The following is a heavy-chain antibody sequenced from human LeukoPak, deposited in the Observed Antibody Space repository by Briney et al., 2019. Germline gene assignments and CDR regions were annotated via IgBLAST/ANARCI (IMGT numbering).Heavy chain of an antibody. CDR2: ISGSGGST. J-gene: IGHJ5*02. Sequence: GASLRLSCAASGFTFSSYAMTWVRQAPGKGLEWVSAISGSGGSTYYADSVKGRFTISRDNSKNTLYLQMNSLRAEDTAVYYCAKDQVQWLVGWFDPWGQGTLVTVSS. D-gene: IGHD6-19*01. V-gene: IGHV3-23*01. CDR1: GFTFSSYA. CDR3: AKDQVQWLVGWFDP.